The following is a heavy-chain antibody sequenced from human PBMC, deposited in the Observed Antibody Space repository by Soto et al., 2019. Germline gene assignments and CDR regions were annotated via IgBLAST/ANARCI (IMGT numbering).Heavy chain of an antibody. J-gene: IGHJ6*02. Sequence: SVKVSCKASGGTFSSYAISWVRQAPGQGLEWMGGIIPIFGTANYAQKFQGRVTITADESTSTAYMELSSLRSEDTAVYYCASRFWSGYYGYYYYGMDVWGQRTTVTVSS. CDR2: IIPIFGTA. V-gene: IGHV1-69*13. CDR3: ASRFWSGYYGYYYYGMDV. CDR1: GGTFSSYA. D-gene: IGHD3-3*01.